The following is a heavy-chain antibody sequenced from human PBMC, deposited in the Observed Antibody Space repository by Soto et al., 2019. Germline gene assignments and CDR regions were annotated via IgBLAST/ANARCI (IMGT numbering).Heavy chain of an antibody. CDR3: ARAVGDPLYYLDY. V-gene: IGHV4-59*08. CDR1: SDSISSYY. Sequence: QVQLQESGPGLVRPSETLSLTCTVSSDSISSYYWIWIRQSPGKGLEWIGYTDYSGHTNYNPSLKSRVTISGATSKNQFSLRLSSVTAADTAVYYCARAVGDPLYYLDYWGQGTLVTVSS. CDR2: TDYSGHT. J-gene: IGHJ4*02. D-gene: IGHD6-19*01.